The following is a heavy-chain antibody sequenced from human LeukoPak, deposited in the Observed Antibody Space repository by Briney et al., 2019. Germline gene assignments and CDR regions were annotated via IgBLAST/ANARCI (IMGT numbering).Heavy chain of an antibody. CDR1: GFSLSTSGMC. CDR2: IDWDDDK. D-gene: IGHD4-17*01. Sequence: SGPTLVNPTQTLTLTCTFSGFSLSTSGMCVSWIRQPPGKALEWPARIDWDDDKYYSTSLKTRLTISKDTSKNQVVLTMTNMDPVDTATYYCARIPHGDYAFDYWGQGTLVTVSS. V-gene: IGHV2-70*11. CDR3: ARIPHGDYAFDY. J-gene: IGHJ4*02.